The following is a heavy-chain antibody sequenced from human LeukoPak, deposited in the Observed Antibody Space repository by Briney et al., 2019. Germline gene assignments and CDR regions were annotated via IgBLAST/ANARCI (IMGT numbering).Heavy chain of an antibody. V-gene: IGHV4-59*12. J-gene: IGHJ6*02. Sequence: SETLSPTCTVSGGSISSYYWSWIRQPPGKGLEWIGHIYYSGSTYYNPSLKSRVTISVDTSKNQFSLKLSSVTAADTAVYYCARAYSKTTPIYYYGMDVWGQGTTATVSS. D-gene: IGHD1-7*01. CDR1: GGSISSYY. CDR2: IYYSGST. CDR3: ARAYSKTTPIYYYGMDV.